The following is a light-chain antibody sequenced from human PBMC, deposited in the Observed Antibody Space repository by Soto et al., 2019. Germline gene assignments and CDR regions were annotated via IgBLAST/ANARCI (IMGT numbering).Light chain of an antibody. J-gene: IGKJ1*01. V-gene: IGKV3-20*01. CDR2: GAS. CDR3: QQYGSSGT. Sequence: EIVLTQSPGTLSLSLGERVTLSCRASQSISNNHLAWYQQKPGQAPRLLIYGASNRATGIPDRFSGSGSGTDFTLTISRLEPEDFAVYYCQQYGSSGTFGQGTKVDIK. CDR1: QSISNNH.